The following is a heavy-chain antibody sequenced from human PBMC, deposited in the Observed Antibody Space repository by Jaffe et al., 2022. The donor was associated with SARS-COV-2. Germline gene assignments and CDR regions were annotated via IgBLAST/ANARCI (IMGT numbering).Heavy chain of an antibody. CDR1: GYTFNDYG. V-gene: IGHV1-3*04. CDR3: ARDQGAGGIRPFDC. J-gene: IGHJ4*02. CDR2: IHNVNGKT. D-gene: IGHD6-13*01. Sequence: QVQLAQSGAEVKKPGASVKVSCKTSGYTFNDYGMHWVRQAPGQGLEWMGWIHNVNGKTKYSQKFQGRVTITRDTSATTGYMELSSLRSEDTAIYYCARDQGAGGIRPFDCWGQGTPVTVSS.